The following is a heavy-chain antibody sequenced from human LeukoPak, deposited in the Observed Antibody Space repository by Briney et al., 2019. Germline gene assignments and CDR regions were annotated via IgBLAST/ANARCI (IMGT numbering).Heavy chain of an antibody. CDR1: GGSISSYY. CDR3: PRVRRDGYNSHLDY. J-gene: IGHJ4*02. V-gene: IGHV4-59*08. D-gene: IGHD5-24*01. CDR2: IYYSGST. Sequence: SETLSLTCTVSGGSISSYYWSWIRQPPGKGLEWIGYIYYSGSTNYNPSLKSRVTISVDTSKNQFSLKLSSVTAADTAVYYRPRVRRDGYNSHLDYWGQGTLVIVSS.